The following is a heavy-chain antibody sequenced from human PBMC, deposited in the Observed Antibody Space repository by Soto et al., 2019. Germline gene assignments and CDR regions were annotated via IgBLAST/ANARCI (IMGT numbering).Heavy chain of an antibody. Sequence: QVQLQESGPGLVKPSGTLSLTCAVSGGSISDNWWSWVRQPPGKGLEWIGEIYHTGTTHYNPSIWSRVTISIDKSQNQFSLKLSSVTAANTAVYYCASNIAVPRTRGFDFWGQGTLVTVSS. CDR3: ASNIAVPRTRGFDF. CDR2: IYHTGTT. J-gene: IGHJ4*02. D-gene: IGHD6-19*01. V-gene: IGHV4-4*02. CDR1: GGSISDNW.